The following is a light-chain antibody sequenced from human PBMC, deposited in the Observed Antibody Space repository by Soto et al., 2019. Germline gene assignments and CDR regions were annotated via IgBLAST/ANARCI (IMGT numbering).Light chain of an antibody. CDR1: QSVSSN. Sequence: EIVMTQSPATLSVSPGERATLSCRASQSVSSNLVWYQQKPGQAPRRLIYGASTRATGVPARFSGSGSGTEFTLTISSLQSEDFAIYYCQHYNNWPPWTFGQGTKVEIK. CDR2: GAS. V-gene: IGKV3-15*01. J-gene: IGKJ1*01. CDR3: QHYNNWPPWT.